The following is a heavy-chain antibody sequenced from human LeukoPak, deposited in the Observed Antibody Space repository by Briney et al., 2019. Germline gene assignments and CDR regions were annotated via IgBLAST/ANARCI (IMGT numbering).Heavy chain of an antibody. D-gene: IGHD6-13*01. CDR2: IKQDGSEK. J-gene: IGHJ4*02. CDR3: ARVTSSWPHYYFDY. Sequence: GGSLRLSCAASGFTFSRYWMSWVRQAPGKGLEWVANIKQDGSEKYYVDSMKGRFTISRDNAKNSLYLQMNSLRAEDTAVYYCARVTSSWPHYYFDYWGQGTLVTVSS. CDR1: GFTFSRYW. V-gene: IGHV3-7*01.